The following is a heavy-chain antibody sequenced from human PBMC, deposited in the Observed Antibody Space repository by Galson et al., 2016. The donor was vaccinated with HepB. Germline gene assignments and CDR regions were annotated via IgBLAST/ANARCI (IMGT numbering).Heavy chain of an antibody. CDR3: AREIYYGSGSYMDV. CDR1: GGSFNSGGYY. Sequence: TLSLTCTVSGGSFNSGGYYWSWIRQHPGKGLEWIGYIYYSGSPYYNPSLKSRVTIPVDTSKNQFSLKLSSVTAADTAVYYCAREIYYGSGSYMDVWGQGTTVTVSS. J-gene: IGHJ6*03. CDR2: IYYSGSP. V-gene: IGHV4-31*03. D-gene: IGHD3-10*01.